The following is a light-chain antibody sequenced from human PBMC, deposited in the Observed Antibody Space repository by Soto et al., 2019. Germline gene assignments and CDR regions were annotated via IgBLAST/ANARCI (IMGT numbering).Light chain of an antibody. CDR3: SLYTSSSTPYV. V-gene: IGLV2-14*01. Sequence: QYVLTQPASVSGSPGQSITISCTGTSSDVGGYNYVSWYQQHPGKAPKLMIYEVSNRPSGVSNRFSGSKSGNTASLTISGLQAEDEADYYCSLYTSSSTPYVFGTGTKLTVL. J-gene: IGLJ1*01. CDR2: EVS. CDR1: SSDVGGYNY.